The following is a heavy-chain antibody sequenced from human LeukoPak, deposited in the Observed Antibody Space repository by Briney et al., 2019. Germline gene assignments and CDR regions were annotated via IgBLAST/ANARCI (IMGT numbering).Heavy chain of an antibody. Sequence: SETLSLTCTVSGAAISSGNWWTWVRQPPGKGLEWGGEIYHSGSTNYNPALKSRVTIPRDKSNNKFSLRLTTVTAADTAVYYCATRDFCIKTDCWYWGQGSLVTVSS. V-gene: IGHV4-4*02. D-gene: IGHD3-3*01. CDR2: IYHSGST. CDR3: ATRDFCIKTDCWY. J-gene: IGHJ4*02. CDR1: GAAISSGNW.